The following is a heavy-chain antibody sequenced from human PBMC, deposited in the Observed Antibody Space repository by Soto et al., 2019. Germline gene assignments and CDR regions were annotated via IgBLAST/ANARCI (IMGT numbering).Heavy chain of an antibody. D-gene: IGHD6-6*01. Sequence: EVQLVESGGGLVQPGGSLRLSCAASGFTFSSYWMHWVRQPPGKGLVWVSRIDGAGRSTNYADSVKGRFTISRDNAKNTLYLQMNSLRAEDTAVYYRARVGSTSWYWGQGTLVTVSS. J-gene: IGHJ4*02. CDR2: IDGAGRST. CDR1: GFTFSSYW. V-gene: IGHV3-74*01. CDR3: ARVGSTSWY.